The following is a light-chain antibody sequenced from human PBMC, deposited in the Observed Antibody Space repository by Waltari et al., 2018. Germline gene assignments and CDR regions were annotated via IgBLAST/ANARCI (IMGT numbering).Light chain of an antibody. CDR1: RSVSSY. V-gene: IGKV3-11*01. CDR2: DAS. J-gene: IGKJ4*01. CDR3: QQRSDWPLT. Sequence: EIVLTQSPATLSLSPGEGATLSCRASRSVSSYLAWYQQKPGQAPRLLIYDASNRATGIPARFSGSGSGTDFTLTIGSLEPEDFAVYYCQQRSDWPLTFGGGTKVEIK.